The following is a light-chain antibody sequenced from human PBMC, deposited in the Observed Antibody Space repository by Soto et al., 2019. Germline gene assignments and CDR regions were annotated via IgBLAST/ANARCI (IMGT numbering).Light chain of an antibody. V-gene: IGKV1-6*01. J-gene: IGKJ1*01. Sequence: AIQMTQSPSSLSASVGDRVIITCRASQAIRTELGWYQQRPGKAPKLLIYGTSNLQSGVPSRFSGSGSGTDFTLTISGLQPEDFANYYCLQDYSSPRTFGQGTKVDVK. CDR1: QAIRTE. CDR2: GTS. CDR3: LQDYSSPRT.